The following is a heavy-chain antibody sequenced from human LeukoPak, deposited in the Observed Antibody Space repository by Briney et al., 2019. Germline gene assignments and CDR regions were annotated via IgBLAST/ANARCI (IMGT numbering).Heavy chain of an antibody. D-gene: IGHD6-19*01. CDR3: AREVAVAGTAGWFDP. Sequence: SETLSLTCTVSGGSISSSSYYWGWIRQPPGKGLEWIGSIYYSGSTYYNPSLKSRVTISVDTSKNQFSLKLSSVTAADTAVYYCAREVAVAGTAGWFDPWGQGTLVTDSS. CDR2: IYYSGST. V-gene: IGHV4-39*07. J-gene: IGHJ5*02. CDR1: GGSISSSSYY.